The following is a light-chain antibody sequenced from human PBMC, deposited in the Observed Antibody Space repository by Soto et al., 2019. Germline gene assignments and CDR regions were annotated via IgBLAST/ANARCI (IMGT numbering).Light chain of an antibody. Sequence: DIQLTQSPSFLSASVGDRVTITCRASQGISSYLAWYQQKPGKAPKLLIYAASTLQSGVPSRFSSSGSWTTFTLTFSRLQPEDFATYCCQQLNSYPVTFGQGTKVEIK. CDR2: AAS. CDR1: QGISSY. CDR3: QQLNSYPVT. J-gene: IGKJ1*01. V-gene: IGKV1-9*01.